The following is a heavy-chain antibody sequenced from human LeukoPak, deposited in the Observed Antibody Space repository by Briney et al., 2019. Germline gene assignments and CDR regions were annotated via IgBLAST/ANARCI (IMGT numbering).Heavy chain of an antibody. CDR3: AKGHYYGSGSLDY. V-gene: IGHV3-23*01. CDR1: GFTFSGYP. D-gene: IGHD3-10*01. CDR2: IGGRDGST. Sequence: PGGSLRLSCAASGFTFSGYPIHWVRQAPGKGLEWVSAIGGRDGSTYYADSVKGRFTISRDNSKNTLYVQMNSLRAEDTAVYYCAKGHYYGSGSLDYWGQGTLVTVSS. J-gene: IGHJ4*02.